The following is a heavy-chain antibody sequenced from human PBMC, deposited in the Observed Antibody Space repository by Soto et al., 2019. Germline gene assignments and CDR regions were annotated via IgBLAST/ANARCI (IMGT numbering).Heavy chain of an antibody. CDR2: IKQDGSEK. CDR3: LREPSYYDILTGYRTYSGMDV. CDR1: GFTFGSYW. Sequence: PGGSLRLSCAASGFTFGSYWMSWVRRAPGKGLEWVANIKQDGSEKYYVDSVKGRFTISRENAKNSLDLQMNSLRAEDTAVYYCLREPSYYDILTGYRTYSGMDVWGQGTTVTVSS. V-gene: IGHV3-7*01. J-gene: IGHJ6*02. D-gene: IGHD3-9*01.